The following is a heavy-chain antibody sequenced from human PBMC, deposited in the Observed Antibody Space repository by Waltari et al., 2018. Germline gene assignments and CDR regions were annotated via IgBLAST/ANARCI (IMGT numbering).Heavy chain of an antibody. CDR3: ARDLGVDRSGYSWFDP. J-gene: IGHJ5*02. D-gene: IGHD3-22*01. CDR2: TITYNGNT. Sequence: QVQLVQSGVEVKKPGASVKVSCKASGYTFTSHGISWVRQAPGQGVEWMGGTITYNGNTKCAQKCQGRVTMTTETTTSTAYMELWSRTSDDTAVYYCARDLGVDRSGYSWFDPWGQGTLVTVSS. CDR1: GYTFTSHG. V-gene: IGHV1-18*04.